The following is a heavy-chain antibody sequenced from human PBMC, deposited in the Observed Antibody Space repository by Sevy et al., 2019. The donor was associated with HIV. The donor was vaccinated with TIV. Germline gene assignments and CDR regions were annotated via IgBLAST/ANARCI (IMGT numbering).Heavy chain of an antibody. J-gene: IGHJ4*01. D-gene: IGHD3-3*01. V-gene: IGHV3-21*04. Sequence: GGSLRLSCAASGFNFRTYSMNWVRQAPGKGLEWLSSISDDSRYIYYSDSVKGRFTISRANAKNLLFLQMNNLRVEDTAIYYCARYFTIFGVVSGIDYWGQGNPVTVSS. CDR3: ARYFTIFGVVSGIDY. CDR1: GFNFRTYS. CDR2: ISDDSRYI.